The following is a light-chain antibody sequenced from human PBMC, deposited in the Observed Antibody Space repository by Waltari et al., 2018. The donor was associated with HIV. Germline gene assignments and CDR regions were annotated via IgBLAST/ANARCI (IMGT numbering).Light chain of an antibody. CDR2: WAS. V-gene: IGKV4-1*01. CDR1: QSVLYSSNNRNY. Sequence: IVMTQSPDSLAVSLGERATINCKSSQSVLYSSNNRNYLAWYQQKPGQPPKLLIYWASTRESGVPDRFRGSGSQTDFTLTISSLQAEDVAVYYCQQYYSTLRTFGQGTKVEIK. CDR3: QQYYSTLRT. J-gene: IGKJ1*01.